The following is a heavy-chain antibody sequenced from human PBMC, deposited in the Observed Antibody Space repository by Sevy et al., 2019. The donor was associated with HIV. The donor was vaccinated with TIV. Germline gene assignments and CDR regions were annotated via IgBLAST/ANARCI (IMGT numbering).Heavy chain of an antibody. D-gene: IGHD5-12*01. V-gene: IGHV3-30*03. CDR2: ILYDGFNK. J-gene: IGHJ6*02. Sequence: GGCLRLSCGASGFTFSRYGMHWVRQAPGKGLEWVAIILYDGFNKHYADSVKGRFTISRDNSTNTVYLQMNSLRTEDTAVYYCARDRVASSSYVPGYYYGMDVWGQGTTVTVSS. CDR3: ARDRVASSSYVPGYYYGMDV. CDR1: GFTFSRYG.